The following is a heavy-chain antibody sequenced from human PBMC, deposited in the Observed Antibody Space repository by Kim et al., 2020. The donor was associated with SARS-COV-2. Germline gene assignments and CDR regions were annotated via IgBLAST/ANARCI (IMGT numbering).Heavy chain of an antibody. CDR1: GFTFSNAW. J-gene: IGHJ4*02. Sequence: GGSLRLSCAASGFTFSNAWMSWVRQAPGKGLEWVGRIKSKTDGGTADYAAPVKGRFTISRDDSKNTLYLQMNSLKTEDTAVYYCTTDSAHLGGIYKVIRSLDYFDYWGQGTLVTVSS. CDR2: IKSKTDGGTA. D-gene: IGHD3-16*01. V-gene: IGHV3-15*01. CDR3: TTDSAHLGGIYKVIRSLDYFDY.